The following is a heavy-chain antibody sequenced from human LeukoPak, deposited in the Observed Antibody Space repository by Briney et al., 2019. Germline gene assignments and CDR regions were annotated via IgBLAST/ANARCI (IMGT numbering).Heavy chain of an antibody. Sequence: ASVKVSCKASGYTFTGYYMHWVRQAPGQGLEWMGWINPNSGGTNYAQKFQGRVTMTRDTSISTAYMELSRLRSDDTAVYYCASADFGVVIHYYYGMDVWGQGTLVTVSS. CDR1: GYTFTGYY. D-gene: IGHD3-3*01. V-gene: IGHV1-2*02. CDR2: INPNSGGT. CDR3: ASADFGVVIHYYYGMDV. J-gene: IGHJ6*02.